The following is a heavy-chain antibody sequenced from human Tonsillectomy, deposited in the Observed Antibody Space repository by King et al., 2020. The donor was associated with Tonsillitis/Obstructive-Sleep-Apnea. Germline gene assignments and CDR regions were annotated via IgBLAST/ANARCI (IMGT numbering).Heavy chain of an antibody. CDR3: ARGECSSTSCYHADD. Sequence: VQLVESGGGVVQPGRSLRLSCAASGFTFSSYGMHWVRQAPGKGLEWVAVIWYDGSNKYYADSVKGRFTISRDNSRNTLYLQMNSLRAEDTAVYYWARGECSSTSCYHADDWGQGTLVTVSA. J-gene: IGHJ4*02. V-gene: IGHV3-33*01. CDR1: GFTFSSYG. CDR2: IWYDGSNK. D-gene: IGHD2-2*01.